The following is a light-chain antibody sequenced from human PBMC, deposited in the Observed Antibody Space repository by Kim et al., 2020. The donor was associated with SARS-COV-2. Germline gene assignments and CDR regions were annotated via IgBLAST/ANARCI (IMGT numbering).Light chain of an antibody. CDR2: SNH. Sequence: LTQPPSVSKCLGQTATLTCTGNINNVSHQGAAWLQQYPGHPPHLLVYSNHNRPSPIPERFSASRSGNTASLTITGRQPDVEADYFCSAWDSSLSQAVFGGGTKLTVL. V-gene: IGLV10-54*01. CDR1: INNVSHQG. CDR3: SAWDSSLSQAV. J-gene: IGLJ2*01.